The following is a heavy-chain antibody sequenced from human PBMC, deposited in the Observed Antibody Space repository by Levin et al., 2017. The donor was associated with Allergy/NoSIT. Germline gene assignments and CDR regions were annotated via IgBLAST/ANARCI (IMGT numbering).Heavy chain of an antibody. CDR1: GFIFSTYA. CDR3: ARAATYDGSTRYHFDY. CDR2: ISSDGSKT. Sequence: GGSLRLSCAASGFIFSTYAMHWVRQAPGKGLEWVAVISSDGSKTYSADSVKGRFTLSRDNSNNTLYLHMSSLRPEDTAVYYCARAATYDGSTRYHFDYWGQGALATVSS. V-gene: IGHV3-30-3*01. J-gene: IGHJ4*02. D-gene: IGHD3-10*01.